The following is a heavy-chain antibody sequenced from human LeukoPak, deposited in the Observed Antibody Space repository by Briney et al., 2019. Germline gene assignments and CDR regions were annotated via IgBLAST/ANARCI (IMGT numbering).Heavy chain of an antibody. D-gene: IGHD3-10*01. J-gene: IGHJ4*02. CDR1: RFTFSSYG. CDR3: AKDQYYYGSGSQIDY. CDR2: ISYDGSNK. V-gene: IGHV3-30*18. Sequence: PGGSLRLSCAASRFTFSSYGMHWVRQAPGKGLEWVAVISYDGSNKYYADSVKGRFTISRDNSKNTLYLQMNSLRAEDTAVYYCAKDQYYYGSGSQIDYWGQGTLVTVSS.